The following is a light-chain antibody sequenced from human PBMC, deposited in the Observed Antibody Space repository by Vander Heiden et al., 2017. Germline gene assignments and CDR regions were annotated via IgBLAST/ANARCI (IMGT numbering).Light chain of an antibody. Sequence: QSVLTQPPSVSEATKQRVTISCSGSNSNVGNNGVNWYQHLPGKAPKLLIYNDELLTSGVSDRFSGSRSGASASMAISGLQAEDEGDYYCASWDDSLNAVVFGGGTKLAVL. CDR1: NSNVGNNG. V-gene: IGLV1-36*01. CDR2: NDE. CDR3: ASWDDSLNAVV. J-gene: IGLJ2*01.